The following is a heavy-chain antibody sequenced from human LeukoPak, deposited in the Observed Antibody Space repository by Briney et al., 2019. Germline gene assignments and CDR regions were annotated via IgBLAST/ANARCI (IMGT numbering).Heavy chain of an antibody. D-gene: IGHD6-13*01. V-gene: IGHV1-2*02. CDR2: INPNSGGT. Sequence: ASAKVSCKASGYTFAGYYMHWVRQAPGQGLEWMGWINPNSGGTNYAQKFQGRVTMTRDTSISTAYMELSRLRSDDTAVYYCARVYSSRDDFDYWGQGTLVTVSS. J-gene: IGHJ4*02. CDR1: GYTFAGYY. CDR3: ARVYSSRDDFDY.